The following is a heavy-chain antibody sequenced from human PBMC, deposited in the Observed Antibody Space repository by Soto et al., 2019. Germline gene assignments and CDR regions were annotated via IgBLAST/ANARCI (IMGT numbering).Heavy chain of an antibody. Sequence: QVQLVESGGGLVKPGGSLRLSCAASGFTFSDYYMSWIRQAPGKGLEWVSYISSSGSTIYYADSVKGRLTISRDNANNSLYLQMNSLRAEDTAVYYCARAVVGTSAYYYHFYYMDLWGKGTTVTVSS. CDR2: ISSSGSTI. D-gene: IGHD2-15*01. V-gene: IGHV3-11*01. CDR1: GFTFSDYY. CDR3: ARAVVGTSAYYYHFYYMDL. J-gene: IGHJ6*03.